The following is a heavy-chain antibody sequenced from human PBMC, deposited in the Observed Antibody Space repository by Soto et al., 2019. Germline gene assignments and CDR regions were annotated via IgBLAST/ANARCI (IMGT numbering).Heavy chain of an antibody. CDR2: IYHSGST. CDR1: GGSISSSNW. D-gene: IGHD2-2*02. V-gene: IGHV4-4*02. Sequence: QVQLQESGPGLVKPSGTLSLTCAVSGGSISSSNWWSWVRQPPGKGLEWIGEIYHSGSTNYNLSLKSRVTISVDKSKNQFSLKLSSVTAADTAVYYCARDDCSSTSCYRHYYGMDVWGQGTTVTVSS. J-gene: IGHJ6*02. CDR3: ARDDCSSTSCYRHYYGMDV.